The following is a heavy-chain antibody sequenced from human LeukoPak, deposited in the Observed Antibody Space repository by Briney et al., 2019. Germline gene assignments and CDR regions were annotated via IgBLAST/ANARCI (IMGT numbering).Heavy chain of an antibody. CDR1: GFTFSDYY. CDR2: INHSGST. D-gene: IGHD3-10*01. CDR3: ARHRRAGYYGSGSYFDYYYYMDV. Sequence: GSLRLSCAASGFTFSDYYMSWIRQAPGKGLEWIGEINHSGSTNYNPSLKSRVTISVDTSKNQFSLKLSSVTAADTAVYYCARHRRAGYYGSGSYFDYYYYMDVWGKGTTVTISS. V-gene: IGHV4-34*01. J-gene: IGHJ6*03.